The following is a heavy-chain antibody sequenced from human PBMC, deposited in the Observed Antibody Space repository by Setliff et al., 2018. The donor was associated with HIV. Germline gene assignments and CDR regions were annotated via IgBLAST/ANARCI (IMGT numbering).Heavy chain of an antibody. CDR2: IKGDGSRR. CDR3: AREAYRLPWIDN. J-gene: IGHJ4*02. CDR1: GFTFSNTW. Sequence: GGSLRLSCAASGFTFSNTWMTWVRQAPGKGLEWVAHIKGDGSRRDYVDSVKGRFTISRDNSKNSLYMQMSSLRVEDTAVYYCAREAYRLPWIDNWGQGTLVTVSS. V-gene: IGHV3-7*03. D-gene: IGHD1-1*01.